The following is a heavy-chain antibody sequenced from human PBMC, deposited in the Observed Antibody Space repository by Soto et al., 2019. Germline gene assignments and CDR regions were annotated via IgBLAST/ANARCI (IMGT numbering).Heavy chain of an antibody. CDR2: IYYSGRT. V-gene: IGHV4-30-4*01. CDR1: GGSISSGDYY. D-gene: IGHD3-22*01. CDR3: ASEYYDSSGYNYYGMDV. Sequence: SETLSLTCTVSGGSISSGDYYWSWIRQPPGKGLEWIGYIYYSGRTYYNPSLKSRVTISVDTSKNQFSLKLSSVTAADTAVYYCASEYYDSSGYNYYGMDVRGQGTTVTVSS. J-gene: IGHJ6*02.